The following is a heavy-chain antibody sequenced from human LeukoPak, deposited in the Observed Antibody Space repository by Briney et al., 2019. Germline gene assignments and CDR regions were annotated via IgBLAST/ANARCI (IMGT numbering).Heavy chain of an antibody. Sequence: TGGSLRLSCVASGFTFSSSWMTWVRQAPGMGLERVANIKADGTGKYYVDSVRGRFSISRDSAKNSLYLELNSLRAEDTGVYFCAKDRGWQQFDYWGQGTLVTVSS. V-gene: IGHV3-7*01. CDR2: IKADGTGK. J-gene: IGHJ4*01. CDR3: AKDRGWQQFDY. D-gene: IGHD5-24*01. CDR1: GFTFSSSW.